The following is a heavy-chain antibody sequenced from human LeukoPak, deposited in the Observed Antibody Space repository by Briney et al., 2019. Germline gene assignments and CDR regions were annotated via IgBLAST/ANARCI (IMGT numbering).Heavy chain of an antibody. Sequence: GGSLRLSCAASGFTFSSYSMNWVRKAPGKGLEWVSSISISSTYFYYADSVRGRFTISRDNAKNSLYLQMNSLRAEDTAVYYCATAITMVRGNAFDIWGQGTMVTVSS. D-gene: IGHD3-10*01. CDR1: GFTFSSYS. CDR2: ISISSTYF. V-gene: IGHV3-21*01. CDR3: ATAITMVRGNAFDI. J-gene: IGHJ3*02.